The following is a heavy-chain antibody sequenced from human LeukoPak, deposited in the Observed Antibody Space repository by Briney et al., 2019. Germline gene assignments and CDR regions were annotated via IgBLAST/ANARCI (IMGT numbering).Heavy chain of an antibody. D-gene: IGHD5-18*01. J-gene: IGHJ6*03. Sequence: ASVTVSCKASGYTFTSYYMHWVRQAPGQGLEWMGIINPSGGSTSYAQKFQGRVTMTRDMSTSTVYMELSSLRSEDTAVYYCANSYTGSDNYYYYYYMDVWGKGTTVTVSS. CDR3: ANSYTGSDNYYYYYYMDV. CDR1: GYTFTSYY. CDR2: INPSGGST. V-gene: IGHV1-46*01.